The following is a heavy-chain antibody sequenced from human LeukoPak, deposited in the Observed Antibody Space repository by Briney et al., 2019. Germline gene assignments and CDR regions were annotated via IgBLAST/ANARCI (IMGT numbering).Heavy chain of an antibody. CDR3: ARRYCSGDNCYSGFDY. J-gene: IGHJ4*02. Sequence: ESLQTPCRGSGYSFTNHCIGWVRQIPGKGLELMGIIYPGDYDTRYSPSFQGQVTISADKSINSAYLQWSSLKASDTAVFYCARRYCSGDNCYSGFDYWGQGTLVTVSS. CDR2: IYPGDYDT. V-gene: IGHV5-51*01. D-gene: IGHD2-15*01. CDR1: GYSFTNHC.